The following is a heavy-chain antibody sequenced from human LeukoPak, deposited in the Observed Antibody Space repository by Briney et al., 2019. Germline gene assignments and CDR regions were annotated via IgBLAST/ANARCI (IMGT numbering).Heavy chain of an antibody. D-gene: IGHD3-10*01. CDR1: GGSISSGGYY. CDR3: ARYALRGIDY. Sequence: PSETLSLTCTVSGGSISSGGYYWSWIRQPPGKGLEWIGYIYRSGSTYYNPSLKSRVTISVDRSKNQFSLKLSSVTAADTAVYYCARYALRGIDYWGQGTLVTVSS. V-gene: IGHV4-30-2*01. CDR2: IYRSGST. J-gene: IGHJ4*02.